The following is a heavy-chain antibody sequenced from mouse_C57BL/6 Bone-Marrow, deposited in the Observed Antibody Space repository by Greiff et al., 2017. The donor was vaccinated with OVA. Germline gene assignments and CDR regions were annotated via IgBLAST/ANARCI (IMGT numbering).Heavy chain of an antibody. J-gene: IGHJ2*01. V-gene: IGHV1-69*01. CDR1: GYTFTSYW. CDR2: IDPSDSYT. Sequence: QVQLQQPGAELVMPGASVKLSCKASGYTFTSYWMHWVKQRPGQGLEWIGEIDPSDSYTNYNQKFKGKSTLTVDKSSSTAYMQLSSLTSEDAAVYYCARSPYFDCWGQGTTLTVSS. CDR3: ARSPYFDC.